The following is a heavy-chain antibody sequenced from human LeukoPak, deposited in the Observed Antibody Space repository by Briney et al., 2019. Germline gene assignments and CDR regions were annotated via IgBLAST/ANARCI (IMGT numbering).Heavy chain of an antibody. CDR3: ANSGLNRFEY. CDR2: ISSSSSYI. J-gene: IGHJ4*02. Sequence: KPGGSLRLSCAASGFTFSSYSMNWVRQAPGKGLEWVSSISSSSSYIYYADSVKGRFTISRDNAKNSLYLQVNSLRADDTAVYYCANSGLNRFEYWGQGALVTVSS. CDR1: GFTFSSYS. D-gene: IGHD2-15*01. V-gene: IGHV3-21*04.